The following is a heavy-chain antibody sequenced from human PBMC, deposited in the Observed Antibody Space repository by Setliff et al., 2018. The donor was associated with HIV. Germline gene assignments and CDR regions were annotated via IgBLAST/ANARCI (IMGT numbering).Heavy chain of an antibody. CDR1: GYTFTSYY. V-gene: IGHV1-46*01. CDR3: ARESQDSSGYFGTFDI. D-gene: IGHD3-22*01. CDR2: INPSGGST. J-gene: IGHJ3*02. Sequence: ASVKVSCKASGYTFTSYYMHWVRQAPGQGLEWMGIINPSGGSTSYAQKFQGRVTMTRDTSTSTVYMELSSLRSEDTAVYYCARESQDSSGYFGTFDIWGQGTTVTVSS.